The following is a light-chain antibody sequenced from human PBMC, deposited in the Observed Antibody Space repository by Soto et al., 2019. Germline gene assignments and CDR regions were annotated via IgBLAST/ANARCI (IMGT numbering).Light chain of an antibody. CDR3: QQYGGSPRT. Sequence: EIVLTQSPATLSLSAGERATLSCRASQSVVTYLAWYQHKPGQAPRLLIYDASNRATGIPARFSGSGSGPDFTLTISRPEPEDFAVYYCQQYGGSPRTFGQGTKVDIK. CDR2: DAS. CDR1: QSVVTY. V-gene: IGKV3-11*01. J-gene: IGKJ1*01.